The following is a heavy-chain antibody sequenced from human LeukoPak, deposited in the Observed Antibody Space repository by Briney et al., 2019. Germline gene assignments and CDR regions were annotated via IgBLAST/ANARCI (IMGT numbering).Heavy chain of an antibody. CDR1: GGSISSTNW. J-gene: IGHJ4*02. D-gene: IGHD1-26*01. CDR3: SRESGAFSPFGY. V-gene: IGHV4-4*02. CDR2: ISLSGLT. Sequence: SETLSLTCGVSGGSISSTNWWSWVRQPPGQGLEWIGEISLSGLTNYSPSLKSRVTMSLDKSKNHLSLNLTSVTAADTAVYYCSRESGAFSPFGYWGQGTLVTVSS.